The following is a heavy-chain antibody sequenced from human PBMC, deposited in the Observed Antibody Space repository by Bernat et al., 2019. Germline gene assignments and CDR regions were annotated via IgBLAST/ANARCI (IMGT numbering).Heavy chain of an antibody. V-gene: IGHV4-31*03. CDR2: IYYSGST. Sequence: QVQLQESGPGLVRPSQTLSLTCTVSGGSISSGGYYWSWIRQHPGKGLEWIGYIYYSGSTYYNPSLKSRVTISVDTSKNQFSLKLSSVTAADTAVYYCAREDYGAGSYGTPYYDYGMDVWGQGTTVTVSS. J-gene: IGHJ6*02. CDR3: AREDYGAGSYGTPYYDYGMDV. D-gene: IGHD3-10*01. CDR1: GGSISSGGYY.